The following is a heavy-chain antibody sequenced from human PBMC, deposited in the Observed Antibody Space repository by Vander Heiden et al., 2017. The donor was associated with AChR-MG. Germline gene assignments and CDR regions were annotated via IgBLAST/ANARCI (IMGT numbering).Heavy chain of an antibody. D-gene: IGHD5-12*01. CDR2: IKSQIDGGAT. CDR1: GFTFSNAW. CDR3: AAGGYTHGPDY. Sequence: EVQLVESGGGLVKTGGSLRLSCAASGFTFSNAWMSWVRQATGKGLEWVGRIKSQIDGGATDFAAPVKGRFTISRDDSKNTLYLQMNSLKTEDTAVYYCAAGGYTHGPDYWGQGTLVTVSS. J-gene: IGHJ4*02. V-gene: IGHV3-15*01.